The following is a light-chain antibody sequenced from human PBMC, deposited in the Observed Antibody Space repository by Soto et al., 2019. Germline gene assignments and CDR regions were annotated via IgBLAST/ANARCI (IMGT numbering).Light chain of an antibody. CDR1: ERIYSAY. CDR3: QHYGDSRT. V-gene: IGKV3-20*01. J-gene: IGKJ1*01. CDR2: GTS. Sequence: EVVLPQSPGTLSLSRGERATLSCRASERIYSAYLGWYQQKPGQAPRLLIYGTSSRATGIPDRFSGSGSGTDFTLTISRLEPEDFAVYYCQHYGDSRTFGQGTKVDI.